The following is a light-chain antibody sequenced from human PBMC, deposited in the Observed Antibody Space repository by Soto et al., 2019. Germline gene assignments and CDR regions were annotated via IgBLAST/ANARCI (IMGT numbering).Light chain of an antibody. CDR2: EVS. CDR1: SSDVGAYTY. V-gene: IGLV2-14*01. CDR3: SSYTTSNTLV. Sequence: QSALTQPASVSGSPGQSITISCTGTSSDVGAYTYVSWYQQHPGKAPKLMIFEVSDRPSGVSNRLSGSKSGNTASLTISGLQAEDEADYYCSSYTTSNTLVFGGGTKVTVL. J-gene: IGLJ2*01.